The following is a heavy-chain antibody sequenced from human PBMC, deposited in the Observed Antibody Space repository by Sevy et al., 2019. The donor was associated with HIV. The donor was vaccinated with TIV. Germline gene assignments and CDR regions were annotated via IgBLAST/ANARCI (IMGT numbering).Heavy chain of an antibody. Sequence: ASVKVSCKVSGCTLTELSMHWVRQAPGKGLEWMGGFDPEDGETIYALKFQGRVTMTEDTSTDTAYMELSSLRSEDTAVYYCATGGCSGGSCYPYYYYGMDVWGQGTTVTVSS. CDR1: GCTLTELS. CDR3: ATGGCSGGSCYPYYYYGMDV. D-gene: IGHD2-15*01. CDR2: FDPEDGET. V-gene: IGHV1-24*01. J-gene: IGHJ6*02.